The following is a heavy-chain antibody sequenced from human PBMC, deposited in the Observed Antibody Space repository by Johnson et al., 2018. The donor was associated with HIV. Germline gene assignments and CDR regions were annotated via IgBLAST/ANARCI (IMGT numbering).Heavy chain of an antibody. D-gene: IGHD4-23*01. CDR1: GLTFDDYA. V-gene: IGHV3-9*01. CDR3: AKDTGGNAGNDAFDI. Sequence: QLVESGGGLVQPGRSLRLSCAASGLTFDDYAMHWVRQAPGKGLEWVSGISWNSGSIGYADSVKGRFTISRDNSKNTLYLQMNGLRTADTAVYYCAKDTGGNAGNDAFDIWGQGTMVTVSS. J-gene: IGHJ3*02. CDR2: ISWNSGSI.